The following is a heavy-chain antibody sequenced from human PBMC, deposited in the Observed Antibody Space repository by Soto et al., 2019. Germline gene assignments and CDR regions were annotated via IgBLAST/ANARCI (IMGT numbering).Heavy chain of an antibody. CDR3: AKDPNSPWTANWVDP. Sequence: GGSLRLSCAASGFNFNTFAMSWIRQAPGKGLEWVSHISSSGGSRDYADSVRGRFTISRDNSKNILFLQMNSLRVDDTAIYYCAKDPNSPWTANWVDPWGKGTLVTAPQ. CDR1: GFNFNTFA. J-gene: IGHJ5*02. V-gene: IGHV3-23*01. CDR2: ISSSGGSR. D-gene: IGHD1-1*01.